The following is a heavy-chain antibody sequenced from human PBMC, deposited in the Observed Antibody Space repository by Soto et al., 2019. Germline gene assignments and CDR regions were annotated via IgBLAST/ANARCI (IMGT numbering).Heavy chain of an antibody. V-gene: IGHV3-48*02. CDR3: ARGGGFFDY. Sequence: QPGGSLRLSCAASGFTFSSYVLNWVRQAPGKGLEWVSLISVSSSNRYYADSVRGRFTISRDNAKNSLYLQMNSLGDEDTAVYYCARGGGFFDYWGQGTLVTVSS. J-gene: IGHJ4*02. CDR2: ISVSSSNR. D-gene: IGHD3-10*01. CDR1: GFTFSSYV.